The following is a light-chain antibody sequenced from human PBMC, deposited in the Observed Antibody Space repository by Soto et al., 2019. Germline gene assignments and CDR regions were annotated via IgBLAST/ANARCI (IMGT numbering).Light chain of an antibody. CDR1: QSISTY. CDR2: AAP. V-gene: IGKV1-39*01. CDR3: QQYNSYLLT. J-gene: IGKJ4*01. Sequence: TQRTQARSSLSAYVEDSVTITCRASQSISTYLNWYQLKPGNAPKLLLSAAPGFQSEVPSNFSGSGSGTDFTLTIIRLQPEDFATYYCQQYNSYLLTFGGGTKVDIK.